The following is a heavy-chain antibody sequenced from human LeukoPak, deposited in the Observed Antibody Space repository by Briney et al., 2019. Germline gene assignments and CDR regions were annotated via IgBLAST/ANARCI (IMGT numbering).Heavy chain of an antibody. CDR3: ARSPDGMDV. CDR2: IKPDESEK. J-gene: IGHJ6*02. V-gene: IGHV3-7*01. CDR1: GFTFRSYW. Sequence: GGSLRLSCAAFGFTFRSYWMTWVRQAPGKGLEWVANIKPDESEKYYMDSVKGRFTISRDNAKNSVYLQMNSLRAEDTAVYYCARSPDGMDVWGQGTTVTGSS.